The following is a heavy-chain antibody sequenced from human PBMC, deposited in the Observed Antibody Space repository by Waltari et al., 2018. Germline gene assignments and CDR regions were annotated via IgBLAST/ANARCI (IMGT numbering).Heavy chain of an antibody. J-gene: IGHJ4*02. Sequence: QVQLVQSGAEVKKPGASVKVSCKASGYNFTGYYMHWVRPAPGRGLEWRGWINPSSGGTNSAQKFQGRVTMTRGTSISTAYMELSRLRSDDTAVYYCARGIRDFWSGYSRYYFDYWGQGTLVTVSS. V-gene: IGHV1-2*02. D-gene: IGHD3-3*01. CDR3: ARGIRDFWSGYSRYYFDY. CDR1: GYNFTGYY. CDR2: INPSSGGT.